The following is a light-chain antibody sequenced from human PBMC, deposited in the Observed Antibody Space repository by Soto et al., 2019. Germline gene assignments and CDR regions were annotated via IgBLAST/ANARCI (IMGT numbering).Light chain of an antibody. CDR3: QQYYSIPPT. Sequence: DIVMTQSPDSLAVSLGERATINCKSSQTVLYRSNNKNYLAWYQLKPGQSPKLLIYWASTRESGVPDRFSGSGSGTDFTLTISSLQAEDVAIYYCQQYYSIPPTFGQGTKVEMK. V-gene: IGKV4-1*01. CDR1: QTVLYRSNNKNY. CDR2: WAS. J-gene: IGKJ1*01.